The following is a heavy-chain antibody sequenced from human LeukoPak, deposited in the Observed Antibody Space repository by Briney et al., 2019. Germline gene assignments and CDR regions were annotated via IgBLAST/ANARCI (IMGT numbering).Heavy chain of an antibody. D-gene: IGHD5-18*01. CDR3: ARENGYRYDY. J-gene: IGHJ4*02. Sequence: PSQTLSLTCTVSGGSINSGTYYWSWIRQPPGRGLEWIGSIYYSGSTNYNPSLKSRVTISVDTSKNQFSLKLSSVTAADTALYYCARENGYRYDYWGQGTLVTVSS. CDR2: IYYSGST. CDR1: GGSINSGTYY. V-gene: IGHV4-61*01.